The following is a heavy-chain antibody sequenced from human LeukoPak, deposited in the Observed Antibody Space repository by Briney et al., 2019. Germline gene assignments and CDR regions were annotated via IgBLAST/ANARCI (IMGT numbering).Heavy chain of an antibody. V-gene: IGHV3-30*02. D-gene: IGHD6-13*01. CDR1: GFSFSNYG. Sequence: GGSLRLSCAASGFSFSNYGRHWVRQAPGKGLEWVAFIQYDGSNTYYADSVKGRFTISRDNSKNTLYLQMNSLRAEDTAVYYCAKDFVPRVAAAGIAKYWGQGTLVTVSS. CDR3: AKDFVPRVAAAGIAKY. J-gene: IGHJ4*02. CDR2: IQYDGSNT.